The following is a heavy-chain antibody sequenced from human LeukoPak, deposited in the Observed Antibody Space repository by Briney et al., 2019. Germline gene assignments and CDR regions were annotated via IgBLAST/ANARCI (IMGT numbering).Heavy chain of an antibody. J-gene: IGHJ3*02. CDR1: GFTVSSNY. CDR2: IYSGGST. CDR3: ARLAVAGNDAFDI. V-gene: IGHV3-66*02. D-gene: IGHD6-19*01. Sequence: PGGSLRLSCAASGFTVSSNYMSWVRQAPGKGLEWVSVIYSGGSTYYADSVKGRFTISRDNSKNTLYLQMNSLRAEDTAVYYCARLAVAGNDAFDIWGQGTMVTVSS.